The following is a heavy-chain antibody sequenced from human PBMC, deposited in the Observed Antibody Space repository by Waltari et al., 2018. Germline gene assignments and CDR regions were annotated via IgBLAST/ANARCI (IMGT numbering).Heavy chain of an antibody. CDR1: GFTFSSYE. CDR2: ISSSGGTI. V-gene: IGHV3-48*03. Sequence: EVQLVESGGGLVQPAGSMRLSCEASGFTFSSYELNWVRQAPGKGLDWVSYISSSGGTIYYADAVKGRFPTSRDDAKNSMYLEIGSRRAKGRAVYNCARERQGVGMDDWGQGTTVTVSS. J-gene: IGHJ6*02. CDR3: ARERQGVGMDD.